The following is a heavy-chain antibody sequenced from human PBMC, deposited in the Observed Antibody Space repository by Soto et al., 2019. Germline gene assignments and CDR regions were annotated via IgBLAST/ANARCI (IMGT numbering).Heavy chain of an antibody. J-gene: IGHJ6*02. V-gene: IGHV1-3*01. CDR3: ARAHYDILTGYYRYYYYYGMDV. CDR1: GYTFTSYA. D-gene: IGHD3-9*01. Sequence: ASVKVSCKASGYTFTSYAMHWVRQAPGQRLEWMGWINAGNGNTKYSQKFQGRVTITRDTSASTAYMELSSLRSEDTAVYYCARAHYDILTGYYRYYYYYGMDVWGQGTTVTVSS. CDR2: INAGNGNT.